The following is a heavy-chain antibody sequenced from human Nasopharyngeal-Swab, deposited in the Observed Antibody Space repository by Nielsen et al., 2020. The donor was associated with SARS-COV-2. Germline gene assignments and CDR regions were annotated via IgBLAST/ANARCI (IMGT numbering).Heavy chain of an antibody. CDR3: ARDRHGMDV. CDR2: FGLGADT. J-gene: IGHJ6*02. CDR1: GFILSDYD. Sequence: GESLKISCAASGFILSDYDMHWVRQPRGKGLEWVSSFGLGADTYYSDSAKGRFTISRDDAKNLLFLQLNSLRVGDTAVYFCARDRHGMDVWGQGTTVIVSS. V-gene: IGHV3-13*01.